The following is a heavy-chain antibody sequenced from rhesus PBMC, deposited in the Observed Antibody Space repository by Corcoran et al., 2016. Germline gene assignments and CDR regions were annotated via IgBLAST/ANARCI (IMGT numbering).Heavy chain of an antibody. CDR2: IYGSSTST. CDR1: GGSISDSYR. D-gene: IGHD6-25*01. J-gene: IGHJ3*01. Sequence: QVQLQESGPGVVKPSETLSLTCAVSGGSISDSYRWSWIRQPPGKGLEWIGYIYGSSTSTNYNPSLKSRVTISKDTSKNQFSLKLSSVTAADTAVYYCARGSDSWKGDAFDFWGQGLRVTVSS. CDR3: ARGSDSWKGDAFDF. V-gene: IGHV4S10*01.